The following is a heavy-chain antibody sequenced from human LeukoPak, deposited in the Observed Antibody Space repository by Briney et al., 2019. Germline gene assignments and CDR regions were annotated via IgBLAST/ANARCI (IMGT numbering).Heavy chain of an antibody. Sequence: ASVKVSCKASGYTFTSYGISWVRQAPGQGLEWMGGIIPIFGTANYAQKFQGRVTITADESTSTAYMELSSLRSEDTAVYYCARDLGGLRSDYWGQGTLVTVSS. J-gene: IGHJ4*02. V-gene: IGHV1-69*13. CDR2: IIPIFGTA. D-gene: IGHD3-3*01. CDR1: GYTFTSYG. CDR3: ARDLGGLRSDY.